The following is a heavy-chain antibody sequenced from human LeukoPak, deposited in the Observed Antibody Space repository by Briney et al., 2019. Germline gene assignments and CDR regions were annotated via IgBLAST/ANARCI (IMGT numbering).Heavy chain of an antibody. V-gene: IGHV4-30-4*01. D-gene: IGHD3-22*01. CDR2: IYYSGST. Sequence: SETPSLTCTVSGGSISSGDYYWSWIRQPPGKGLEWIGYIYYSGSTYYNPSLKSRVTISVDTSKNQFSLKLSSVTAADTAVYYCARDINYDSSGYLDYWGQGTLVTVSS. CDR3: ARDINYDSSGYLDY. J-gene: IGHJ4*02. CDR1: GGSISSGDYY.